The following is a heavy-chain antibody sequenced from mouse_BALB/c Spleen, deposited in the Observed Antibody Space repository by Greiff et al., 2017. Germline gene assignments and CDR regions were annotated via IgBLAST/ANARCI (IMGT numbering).Heavy chain of an antibody. CDR3: ARGNYGSSRYFDV. Sequence: EVKLMESGGDLVKPGGSLKLSCAASGFTFSSYGMSWVRQTPDKRLEWVATISSGGSYTYYLDSVKGRFTISRDNAKNTLYLQMSSLKSEDTAMYYCARGNYGSSRYFDVWGAGTTVTVSS. CDR2: ISSGGSYT. D-gene: IGHD1-1*01. V-gene: IGHV5-6*01. CDR1: GFTFSSYG. J-gene: IGHJ1*01.